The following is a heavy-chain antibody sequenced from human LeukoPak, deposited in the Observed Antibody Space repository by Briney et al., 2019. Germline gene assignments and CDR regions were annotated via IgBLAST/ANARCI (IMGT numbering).Heavy chain of an antibody. J-gene: IGHJ4*02. Sequence: GGSLRLSCAASGFTFSSYGMHWVRQAPGKGLEWVAVISYDGSNKYYADSVEGRFTISRDNSKNTLYLQMNSLRAEDTAVYYCAKDHLGPNYYGITFGGVIPSVDYWGQGTLVTVSS. CDR2: ISYDGSNK. CDR3: AKDHLGPNYYGITFGGVIPSVDY. CDR1: GFTFSSYG. V-gene: IGHV3-30*18. D-gene: IGHD3-16*02.